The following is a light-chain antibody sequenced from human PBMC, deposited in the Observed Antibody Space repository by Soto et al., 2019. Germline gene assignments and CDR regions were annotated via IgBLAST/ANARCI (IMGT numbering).Light chain of an antibody. CDR2: DVS. CDR3: SSCTSSSNLYV. V-gene: IGLV2-14*01. J-gene: IGLJ1*01. Sequence: QSVLTQPASVSGSPGQSITISCTGTSSDVGGYNYVSWYQQHPGKAPKLMIYDVSNRPSGVSNRFSGSKSGNTASLTISGLQAEDEADYYCSSCTSSSNLYVFGTGTKVTVL. CDR1: SSDVGGYNY.